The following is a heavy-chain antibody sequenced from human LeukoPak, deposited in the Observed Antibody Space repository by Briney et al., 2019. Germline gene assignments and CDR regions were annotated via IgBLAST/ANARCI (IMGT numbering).Heavy chain of an antibody. D-gene: IGHD3/OR15-3a*01. CDR1: GVSISSSNSY. Sequence: SETLSLTCTVSGVSISSSNSYWGWIRQPPGKGLEWIGGIYYSGNTYYNASLKSQVSISIDTSKNQFSLRLTSVTAADTAVYYCARQTGAGLFILPGGQGTLVTVSS. CDR3: ARQTGAGLFILP. V-gene: IGHV4-39*01. CDR2: IYYSGNT. J-gene: IGHJ4*02.